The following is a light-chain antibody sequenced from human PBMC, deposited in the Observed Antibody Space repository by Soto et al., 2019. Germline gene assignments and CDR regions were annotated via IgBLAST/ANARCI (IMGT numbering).Light chain of an antibody. CDR3: QQYNIYPC. CDR1: PSISSW. CDR2: KAS. Sequence: DIQMTQSPSTLSASVGDRVTITCRARPSISSWLAWYQQKPGKAPKLQIYKASSLESGVPSRYSGSGSGTDYTSTVSSLQPDDFATYYCQQYNIYPCVGGGTKVEI. J-gene: IGKJ4*01. V-gene: IGKV1-5*03.